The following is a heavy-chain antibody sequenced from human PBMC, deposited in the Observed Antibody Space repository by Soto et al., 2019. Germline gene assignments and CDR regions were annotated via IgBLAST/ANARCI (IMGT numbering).Heavy chain of an antibody. Sequence: AGSLRLSCAASGFTFSSYSMNWVRQAPGKGLEWVSSISSSSSYIYYADSVKGRFTISRDNAKNSLYLQMNSLRAEDTAVYYCARDISNYYDSSGYYAYYYYGMDVWGQGTTVTVSS. CDR3: ARDISNYYDSSGYYAYYYYGMDV. CDR1: GFTFSSYS. D-gene: IGHD3-22*01. J-gene: IGHJ6*02. V-gene: IGHV3-21*01. CDR2: ISSSSSYI.